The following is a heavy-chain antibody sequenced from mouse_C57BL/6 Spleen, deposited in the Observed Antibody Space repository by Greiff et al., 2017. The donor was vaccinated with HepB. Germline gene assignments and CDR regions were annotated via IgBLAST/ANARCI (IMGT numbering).Heavy chain of an antibody. D-gene: IGHD2-2*01. V-gene: IGHV1-19*01. CDR2: INPYNGGT. CDR3: AREGSDGYDGAWFAY. CDR1: GYTFTDYY. Sequence: VQLQQSGPVLVKPGASVKMSCKASGYTFTDYYMNWVKQSHGKSLEWIGVINPYNGGTSYNQKFKGKATLTVDKSSSTAYMELNSLTSEDSAVYYCAREGSDGYDGAWFAYWGQGTLVTVSA. J-gene: IGHJ3*01.